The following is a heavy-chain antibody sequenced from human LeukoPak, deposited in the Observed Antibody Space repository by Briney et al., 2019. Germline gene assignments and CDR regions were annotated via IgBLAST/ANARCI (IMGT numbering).Heavy chain of an antibody. V-gene: IGHV3-11*04. CDR1: GFTFSDYY. J-gene: IGHJ4*02. Sequence: TAGGSLRLSCAASGFTFSDYYMSWIRQAPGKGLEWVSYISSSSSTIYYADSVKGRFTISRDNAKNSLYLQMNSLRAEDTAVYYCARFSSSWIYYFDYWGQGTLVTVSS. CDR3: ARFSSSWIYYFDY. D-gene: IGHD6-13*01. CDR2: ISSSSSTI.